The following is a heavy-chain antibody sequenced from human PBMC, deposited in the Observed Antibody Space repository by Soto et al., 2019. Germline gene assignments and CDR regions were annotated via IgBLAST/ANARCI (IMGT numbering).Heavy chain of an antibody. J-gene: IGHJ6*02. CDR2: ISYDGSNK. V-gene: IGHV3-30*18. Sequence: PGGSLRLSCAASGFTFSSYGVHWVRQAPGKGLEWVAVISYDGSNKYYADSVKGRFTISRDNSKNTLYPQMNSLRAEDTAVYYCAKEDGYSYYNYYYYGMDVWGQGTTVTVSS. CDR3: AKEDGYSYYNYYYYGMDV. D-gene: IGHD5-18*01. CDR1: GFTFSSYG.